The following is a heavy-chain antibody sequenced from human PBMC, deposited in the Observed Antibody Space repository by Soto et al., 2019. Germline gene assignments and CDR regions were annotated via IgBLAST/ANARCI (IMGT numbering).Heavy chain of an antibody. CDR1: GYSFTSYW. CDR2: IDPSDSYT. D-gene: IGHD6-6*01. Sequence: GESLKISCKGSGYSFTSYWISWVRQMPGKGLEWMGRIDPSDSYTNYSPSFRGHVTISADKSISTAYLQWSSLKASDTAMYYCATSFYSSSSSGYWGQGTLVTVSS. CDR3: ATSFYSSSSSGY. J-gene: IGHJ4*02. V-gene: IGHV5-10-1*01.